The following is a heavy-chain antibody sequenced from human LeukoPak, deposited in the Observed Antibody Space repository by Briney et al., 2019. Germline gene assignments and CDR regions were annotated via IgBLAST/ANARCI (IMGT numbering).Heavy chain of an antibody. CDR1: GGTFSSYA. V-gene: IGHV1-69*13. Sequence: GASVKVSCKASGGTFSSYAISWVRQAPGQGLEWMGGIIPIFGTANYAQKFQGRVTITADESTSTAYMELRSLRSDDTAVYYCARRTQPGYCSGGSCYSVWFFDLWGRGTLVTVSS. CDR2: IIPIFGTA. CDR3: ARRTQPGYCSGGSCYSVWFFDL. D-gene: IGHD2-15*01. J-gene: IGHJ2*01.